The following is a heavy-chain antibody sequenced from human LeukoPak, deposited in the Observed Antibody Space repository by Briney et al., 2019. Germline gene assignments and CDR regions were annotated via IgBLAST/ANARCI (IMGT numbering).Heavy chain of an antibody. CDR3: ASTYYYDSSGYLDAFDI. CDR1: GFTFSSYG. Sequence: PGGSLRLSCAASGFTFSSYGMHWVRQAPGKGLEWVAFIRYDGSNKYYADSVKGRFTISRDNSKNTLYLQMNSLRAEDTAVYYCASTYYYDSSGYLDAFDIWGQGTMVTVSS. D-gene: IGHD3-22*01. V-gene: IGHV3-30*02. CDR2: IRYDGSNK. J-gene: IGHJ3*02.